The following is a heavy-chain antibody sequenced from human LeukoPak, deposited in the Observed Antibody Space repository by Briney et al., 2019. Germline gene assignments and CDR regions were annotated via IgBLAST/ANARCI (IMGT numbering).Heavy chain of an antibody. CDR2: VAYSGST. J-gene: IGHJ5*02. CDR1: AGSISRSGYY. D-gene: IGHD6-13*01. Sequence: SETLSLTCIVSAGSISRSGYYWGWIRQPPGKGLEWIGTVAYSGSTWYNPSLRSRVTISVDTSKNQFSLKLTSVTAADTAVYYCASDLIAAGGSTLGSWGQGTVVTVCS. V-gene: IGHV4-39*01. CDR3: ASDLIAAGGSTLGS.